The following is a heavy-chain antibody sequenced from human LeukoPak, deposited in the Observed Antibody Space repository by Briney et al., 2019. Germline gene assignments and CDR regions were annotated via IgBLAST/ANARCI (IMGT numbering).Heavy chain of an antibody. CDR2: ISDDGSNK. D-gene: IGHD5-24*01. J-gene: IGHJ4*02. CDR3: ANFKGKDGIKDHFDY. Sequence: PGGSLRLSCATSGFTVSSNYMSWVRQAPGKGLEWVAVISDDGSNKYYADSVKGRFNISRDNSKNTVSLQMSSLRVEDTAVYYCANFKGKDGIKDHFDYWGQGTLVTVSS. CDR1: GFTVSSNY. V-gene: IGHV3-30-3*01.